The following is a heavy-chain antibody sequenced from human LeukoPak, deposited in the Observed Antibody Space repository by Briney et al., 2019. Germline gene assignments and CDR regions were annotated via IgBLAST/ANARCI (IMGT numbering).Heavy chain of an antibody. V-gene: IGHV4-59*01. D-gene: IGHD3-10*01. CDR2: IYYSGST. Sequence: SETLSLTCTVSGGSISSYYWSWIRQPPGKGLEWIGYIYYSGSTNYNPSLKSRVTISVDTSKNQFSLKLSSVTAADTAVYYCARVSNYYGSGSYYNWGQGTLVTVSS. CDR1: GGSISSYY. J-gene: IGHJ4*02. CDR3: ARVSNYYGSGSYYN.